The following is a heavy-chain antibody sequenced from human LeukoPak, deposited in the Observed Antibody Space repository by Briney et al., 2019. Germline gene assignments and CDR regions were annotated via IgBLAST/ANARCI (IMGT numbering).Heavy chain of an antibody. CDR3: TRDVASSTYHFESSGLLDS. Sequence: PGGSLRLSCAASGFTFSSYGMHWVRQAPGKGLEWVAFIRYDGSNKYYADSVKGRFTISRDNSKNTLYLQMNSLRAEDTAVYYCTRDVASSTYHFESSGLLDSWGQGTLVTVSS. V-gene: IGHV3-30*02. CDR1: GFTFSSYG. J-gene: IGHJ4*02. D-gene: IGHD3-22*01. CDR2: IRYDGSNK.